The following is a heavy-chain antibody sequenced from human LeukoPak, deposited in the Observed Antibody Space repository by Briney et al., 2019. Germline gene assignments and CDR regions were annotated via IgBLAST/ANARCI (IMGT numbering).Heavy chain of an antibody. Sequence: GGSLRLSCAASGFTFSSYGMHWVRQAPGKGLEWVAFIRYDGSNKYYADSVEGRFTISRDNSKNTLYLQMNSLRAEDTAVYYCAKDKQKDLSITMIVVVITGPDYWGQGTLVTVSS. CDR2: IRYDGSNK. CDR1: GFTFSSYG. CDR3: AKDKQKDLSITMIVVVITGPDY. V-gene: IGHV3-30*02. D-gene: IGHD3-22*01. J-gene: IGHJ4*02.